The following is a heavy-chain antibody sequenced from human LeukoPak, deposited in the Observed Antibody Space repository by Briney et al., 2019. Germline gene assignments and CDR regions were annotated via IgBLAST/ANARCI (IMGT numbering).Heavy chain of an antibody. V-gene: IGHV3-30*02. CDR1: GFTFSSYG. CDR3: AKDYYGDYDNRYYYYYMDV. CDR2: IRYDGSNK. J-gene: IGHJ6*03. D-gene: IGHD4-17*01. Sequence: PGGSLRLPCAASGFTFSSYGMHWVRQAPGKGLEWVAFIRYDGSNKYYADFVKGRFTISRDNSKNTLYLQMNSLRAEDTAVYYCAKDYYGDYDNRYYYYYMDVWGKGTTVTISS.